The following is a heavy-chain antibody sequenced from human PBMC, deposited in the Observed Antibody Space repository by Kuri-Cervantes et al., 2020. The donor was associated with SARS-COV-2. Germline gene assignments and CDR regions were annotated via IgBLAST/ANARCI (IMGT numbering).Heavy chain of an antibody. J-gene: IGHJ6*02. CDR1: GFTFSSYS. CDR2: ISSSSSYI. CDR3: ARGDYGSGSYGYYYGMDV. D-gene: IGHD3-10*01. Sequence: GESLKISCAASGFTFSSYSMNWVRQAPGKGLEWVSSISSSSSYIYYADSVKGRFTICRDNAKNSLYLQMNSLRAEDTAVYYCARGDYGSGSYGYYYGMDVWGQGTTVTVSS. V-gene: IGHV3-21*01.